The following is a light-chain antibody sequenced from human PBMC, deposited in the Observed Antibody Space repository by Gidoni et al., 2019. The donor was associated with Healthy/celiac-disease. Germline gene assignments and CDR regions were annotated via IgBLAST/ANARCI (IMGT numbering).Light chain of an antibody. V-gene: IGKV3-20*01. CDR3: QQYGSSPRT. J-gene: IGKJ4*01. CDR2: GAS. Sequence: DIVLTQSPGTLSLSPGERATLSCSSSQSVSSSYLAWYQQKPGQAPRLLIYGASSRATGIPDRFSGSGSGTDFTLTISRLEPEDFAVYYCQQYGSSPRTFGGGTKVEIK. CDR1: QSVSSSY.